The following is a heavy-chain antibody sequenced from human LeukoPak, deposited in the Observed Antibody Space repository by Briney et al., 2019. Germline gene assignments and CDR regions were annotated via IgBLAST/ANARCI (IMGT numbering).Heavy chain of an antibody. CDR3: AKERIAVADDAFDI. Sequence: PGGSLRLSCATSGFTFSGYGMHWVRQAPGKGLEWVTVKWSDGSNKYYADSVKGRFTISRDNSKNTLYLQMNSLRAEDTAVYYCAKERIAVADDAFDIWGQGTMVTVSS. CDR1: GFTFSGYG. V-gene: IGHV3-30*02. CDR2: KWSDGSNK. D-gene: IGHD6-19*01. J-gene: IGHJ3*02.